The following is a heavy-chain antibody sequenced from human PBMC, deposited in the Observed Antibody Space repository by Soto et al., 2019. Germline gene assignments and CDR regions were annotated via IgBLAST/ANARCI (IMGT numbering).Heavy chain of an antibody. Sequence: EVQLVQSGAEVKKPGATVKISCKVSGFKFIDYYLYWVQQAPGKALEWMGRVDPEDDETVYSEKFQGRLTITADTSRDIAHMELSGLRSEDTAVYFCATTTAVIVAQGPMDVWGQGTTVIVS. CDR1: GFKFIDYY. V-gene: IGHV1-69-2*01. J-gene: IGHJ6*02. CDR2: VDPEDDET. D-gene: IGHD2-21*01. CDR3: ATTTAVIVAQGPMDV.